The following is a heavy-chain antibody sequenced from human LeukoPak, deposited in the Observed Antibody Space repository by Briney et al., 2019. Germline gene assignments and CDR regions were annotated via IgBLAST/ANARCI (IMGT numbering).Heavy chain of an antibody. CDR2: IWYDGSNK. V-gene: IGHV3-33*01. J-gene: IGHJ4*02. CDR3: AREEGVTALDY. CDR1: GFTFSSYG. Sequence: GRSLRLSCAASGFTFSSYGMHWVRQAPGKGLEWVAVIWYDGSNKYYADSVKGRFTISRDNSKNTLYLQMNRLRAEDTAVYYCAREEGVTALDYWGQGTLVTVSS. D-gene: IGHD4-23*01.